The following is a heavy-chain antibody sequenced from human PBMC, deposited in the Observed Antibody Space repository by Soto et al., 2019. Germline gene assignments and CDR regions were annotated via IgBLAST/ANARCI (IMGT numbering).Heavy chain of an antibody. V-gene: IGHV5-10-1*01. CDR2: IDPSDSYT. CDR3: ARGVLWFGELPPDYYYYYGMDV. J-gene: IGHJ6*02. D-gene: IGHD3-10*01. Sequence: LKISCKGSGYSFTSYWISWVRQMPGKGLEWMGRIDPSDSYTNYSPSFQGHVTISADKSISTAYLQWSSLKASDTAMYYCARGVLWFGELPPDYYYYYGMDVWGQGATVTVSS. CDR1: GYSFTSYW.